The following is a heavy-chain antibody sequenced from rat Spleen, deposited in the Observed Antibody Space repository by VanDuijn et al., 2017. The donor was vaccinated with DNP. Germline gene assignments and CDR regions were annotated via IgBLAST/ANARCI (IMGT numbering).Heavy chain of an antibody. CDR1: GFTFSNYD. CDR3: TTRGYYYGGWAMDA. D-gene: IGHD1-12*03. CDR2: ITNSGGST. Sequence: EVQLVESGGGLVQPGNSLKLSCAASGFTFSNYDMAWVRQAPTKGLEWVASITNSGGSTYYRDSVKGRFTISRDNAKRTLYLQMDSLRSEDTATYYCTTRGYYYGGWAMDAWGQGTSVTVSS. V-gene: IGHV5S23*01. J-gene: IGHJ4*01.